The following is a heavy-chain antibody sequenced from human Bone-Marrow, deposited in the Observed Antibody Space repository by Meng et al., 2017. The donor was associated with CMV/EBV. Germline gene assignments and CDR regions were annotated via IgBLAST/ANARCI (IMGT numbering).Heavy chain of an antibody. Sequence: SETLSLTCSVSIYSISNGYYWGWIRQPPEKGLEWIGNIYHTGSTYYNPSLKSRVTTSVDTSANQISLKLSSVTAADTAVYYCARGGGDKVGATHFDYWGQGILVTVSS. CDR2: IYHTGST. CDR1: IYSISNGYY. D-gene: IGHD1-26*01. V-gene: IGHV4-38-2*02. J-gene: IGHJ4*02. CDR3: ARGGGDKVGATHFDY.